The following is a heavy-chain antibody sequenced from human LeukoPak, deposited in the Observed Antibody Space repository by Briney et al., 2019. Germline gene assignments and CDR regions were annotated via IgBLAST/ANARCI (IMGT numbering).Heavy chain of an antibody. V-gene: IGHV1-46*01. CDR1: GYTFTSYY. J-gene: IGHJ4*02. CDR2: INPSGGST. CDR3: AKPVVGIRYFDY. Sequence: ASVKVSCKASGYTFTSYYMHWVRQAPGQGLEWMGIINPSGGSTSYAQKFQGRVTMTRDTSTSTVYMELSSLRSEDTAVYYCAKPVVGIRYFDYWGQGTLVTVSS. D-gene: IGHD1-14*01.